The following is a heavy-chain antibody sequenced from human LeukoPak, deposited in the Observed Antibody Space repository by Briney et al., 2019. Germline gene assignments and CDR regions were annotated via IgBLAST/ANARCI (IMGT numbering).Heavy chain of an antibody. CDR1: GYTFTGYY. J-gene: IGHJ3*02. Sequence: ASVRVSCTASGYTFTGYYMHWVRQAPGQGLEWMGWINPNSGGTNYAQKFQGRVTMTRDTSISTAYMELSRLRSDDTAVYYCAINTGTYDAFDIWGQGTMVTVSS. D-gene: IGHD1-14*01. V-gene: IGHV1-2*02. CDR3: AINTGTYDAFDI. CDR2: INPNSGGT.